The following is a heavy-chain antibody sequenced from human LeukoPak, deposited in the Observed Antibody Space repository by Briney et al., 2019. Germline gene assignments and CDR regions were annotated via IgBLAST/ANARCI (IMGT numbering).Heavy chain of an antibody. CDR2: INHSGST. D-gene: IGHD3-22*01. J-gene: IGHJ4*02. Sequence: PSETLSLTCAVYGGSFSGYYWSWIRQPPGKGLEWIGEINHSGSTNYNPSLKSRVTISVDTSKNQFSLKLSSVTAADTAVYYCARVVNYDSSGYYADYWGQGTLVTVSS. V-gene: IGHV4-34*01. CDR1: GGSFSGYY. CDR3: ARVVNYDSSGYYADY.